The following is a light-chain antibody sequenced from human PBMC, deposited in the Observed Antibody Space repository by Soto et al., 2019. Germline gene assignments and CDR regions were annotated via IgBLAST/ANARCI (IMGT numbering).Light chain of an antibody. J-gene: IGKJ1*01. CDR3: QQYNSYPWT. CDR2: ATS. Sequence: DIQMTQSPSTLSGSVGDRVTITCRASQTISSGLAWYQQKPGKAPKLLIYATSGLQSGVPSRFSGSGSGTEFTLTISSLQPDDFATYYCQQYNSYPWTFGQGTKV. V-gene: IGKV1-5*01. CDR1: QTISSG.